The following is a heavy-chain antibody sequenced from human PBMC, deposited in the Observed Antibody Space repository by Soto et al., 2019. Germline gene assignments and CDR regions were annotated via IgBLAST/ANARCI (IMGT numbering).Heavy chain of an antibody. CDR2: IKSKKDGGAR. J-gene: IGHJ4*02. Sequence: EVQVVESGGDLVEPGGSLRLSCETSGFMFSSAWMSWVRQVPGKGLEWVARIKSKKDGGARDYAAPVNGRFSISRDDSKSTVYLQMNSLRAEDTALYYCVEGWNDFWGQGTLVTVSS. CDR1: GFMFSSAW. V-gene: IGHV3-15*01. D-gene: IGHD1-1*01. CDR3: VEGWNDF.